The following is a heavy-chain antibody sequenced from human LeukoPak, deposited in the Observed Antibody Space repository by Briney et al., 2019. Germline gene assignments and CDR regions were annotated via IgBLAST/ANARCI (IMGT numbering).Heavy chain of an antibody. J-gene: IGHJ4*02. V-gene: IGHV3-30*18. D-gene: IGHD3-22*01. CDR1: GFTFSSYG. CDR2: ISYDGSNR. CDR3: AKGDSITMIVGGLY. Sequence: GGSLRLSCAASGFTFSSYGMHWVRQAPGKGLEWVAVISYDGSNRYYADSVKGRFTISRDNSKNTLYLQMNSLRAEDTAVYYCAKGDSITMIVGGLYWGQGTLVTVSS.